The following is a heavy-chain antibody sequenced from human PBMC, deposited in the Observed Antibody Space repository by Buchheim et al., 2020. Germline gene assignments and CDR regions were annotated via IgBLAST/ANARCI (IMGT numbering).Heavy chain of an antibody. CDR3: ARDAYYYDSSSYYLSYYGMDV. Sequence: QVQLVQSGAEVKKPGASVKVSCKASGYTFTGYYMHWVRQAPGQGLEWMGWINPNSGGTNYAQKFQGWVTMTRDTSISTAYMELSRLRSDDTAVYYCARDAYYYDSSSYYLSYYGMDVWGQGTT. V-gene: IGHV1-2*04. CDR1: GYTFTGYY. CDR2: INPNSGGT. D-gene: IGHD3-22*01. J-gene: IGHJ6*02.